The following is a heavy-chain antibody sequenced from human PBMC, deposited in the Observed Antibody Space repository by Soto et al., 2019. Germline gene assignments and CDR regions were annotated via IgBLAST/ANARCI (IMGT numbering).Heavy chain of an antibody. CDR2: INHSGST. D-gene: IGHD3-3*01. CDR1: GGSFSGYY. J-gene: IGHJ6*02. CDR3: AGTVLRFLEWLPTDV. V-gene: IGHV4-34*01. Sequence: SETVSLTCAVYGGSFSGYYWSWIRQPPGKGLEWIGEINHSGSTNYNPSLKSRVTISVDTSKNQFSLKLSSVTAADTAVYYCAGTVLRFLEWLPTDVWGQGTTVTVSS.